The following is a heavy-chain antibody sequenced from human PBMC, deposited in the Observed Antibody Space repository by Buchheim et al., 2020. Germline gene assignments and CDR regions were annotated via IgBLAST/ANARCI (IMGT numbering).Heavy chain of an antibody. CDR1: GFTFSGYA. J-gene: IGHJ6*02. D-gene: IGHD3-10*01. CDR3: ARDLLVWFRDGGSMDV. V-gene: IGHV3-33*01. CDR2: IWFDGSRK. Sequence: QGQLVESGGGVVQPGGSLRLSCEASGFTFSGYAMHWARQTPGKGLEWVAGIWFDGSRKEYADSVKGRFDISRDDSKNTLHLQMNNLRAEDTAVYYCARDLLVWFRDGGSMDVWGQGTT.